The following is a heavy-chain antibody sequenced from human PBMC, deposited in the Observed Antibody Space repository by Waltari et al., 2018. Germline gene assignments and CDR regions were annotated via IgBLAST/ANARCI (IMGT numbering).Heavy chain of an antibody. J-gene: IGHJ4*02. Sequence: QVQLQESGPGLVKPSETLSLTCTVSGGSISSYYWSGSRRPAGKGLEWIGRIYTSGSTNYNPSLKSRVTMSVDTSKNQFSLKLSSVTAADTAVYYCASSPGGDFSSYYFDYWGQGTLVTVSS. D-gene: IGHD6-6*01. CDR3: ASSPGGDFSSYYFDY. CDR1: GGSISSYY. CDR2: IYTSGST. V-gene: IGHV4-4*07.